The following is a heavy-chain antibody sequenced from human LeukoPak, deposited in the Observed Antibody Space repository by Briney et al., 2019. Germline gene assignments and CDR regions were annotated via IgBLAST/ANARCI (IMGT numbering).Heavy chain of an antibody. CDR1: GYTSTSYG. CDR2: ISAYNGNT. CDR3: ARDRGAYYYGSGSFFDY. Sequence: ASVKVSCKASGYTSTSYGISWVRQAPGQGLEWMGWISAYNGNTNYAQKLQGRVTMTTDTSTSTAYMELRSLRSDDTAVYYCARDRGAYYYGSGSFFDYWGQGTLVTVSS. D-gene: IGHD3-10*01. V-gene: IGHV1-18*01. J-gene: IGHJ4*02.